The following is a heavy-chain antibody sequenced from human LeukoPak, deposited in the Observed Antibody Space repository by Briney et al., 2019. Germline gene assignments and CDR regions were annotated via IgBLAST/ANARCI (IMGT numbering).Heavy chain of an antibody. Sequence: SETLSLTCTVSGGSISSYYWSWLRQPPGEGLEWIGYIYYSGSTYYNPSLKSRVTISVDASKNQFSLKLSSVTAADTAVYYCARDPGGSYYYDYWGQGTLVIVSS. J-gene: IGHJ4*02. CDR2: IYYSGST. D-gene: IGHD1-26*01. CDR3: ARDPGGSYYYDY. V-gene: IGHV4-59*12. CDR1: GGSISSYY.